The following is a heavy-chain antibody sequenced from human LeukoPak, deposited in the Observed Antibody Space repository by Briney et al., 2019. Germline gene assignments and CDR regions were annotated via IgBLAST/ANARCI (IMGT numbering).Heavy chain of an antibody. J-gene: IGHJ4*02. Sequence: AGGSLRLSCAASGFTFSSYAMSWVRQAPGKGLEWVSAISGSGGSTYYADSVKGRLTISRDNSKNTLYLQMNSLRAEDTAVYYCARDSYASSGYLYWGQGTLVTVSS. V-gene: IGHV3-23*01. CDR2: ISGSGGST. CDR3: ARDSYASSGYLY. CDR1: GFTFSSYA. D-gene: IGHD3-22*01.